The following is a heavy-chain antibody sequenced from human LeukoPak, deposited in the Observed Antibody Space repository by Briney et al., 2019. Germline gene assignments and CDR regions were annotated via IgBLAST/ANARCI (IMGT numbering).Heavy chain of an antibody. CDR1: GLTFSNYA. CDR3: AKDMARGVIITMDY. J-gene: IGHJ4*02. V-gene: IGHV3-23*01. CDR2: ISGHGDVT. D-gene: IGHD3-10*01. Sequence: GGSLRLSCAASGLTFSNYAMTWVRQAPGKGLEWVSTISGHGDVTFYADSVKGRFTISRDNSMNTAFLRMNSLRVEDTALYYCAKDMARGVIITMDYWGQGTLVTVSP.